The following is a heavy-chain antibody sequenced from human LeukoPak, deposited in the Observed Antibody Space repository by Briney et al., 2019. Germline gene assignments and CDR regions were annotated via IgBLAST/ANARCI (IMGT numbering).Heavy chain of an antibody. CDR3: ARGGRKDY. V-gene: IGHV4-39*07. CDR1: GGSISSSSYY. D-gene: IGHD2-15*01. CDR2: IYYSGST. J-gene: IGHJ4*02. Sequence: PSETLSLTCTVSGGSISSSSYYWGWIRQPPGKGLEWIGSIYYSGSTYYNPSLKSRVTISVDTSKNQFSLKLSSVTAADTAVYYCARGGRKDYWGQGTLVTVSS.